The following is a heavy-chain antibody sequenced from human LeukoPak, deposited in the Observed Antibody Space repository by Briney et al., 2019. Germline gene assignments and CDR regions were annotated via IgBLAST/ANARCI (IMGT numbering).Heavy chain of an antibody. Sequence: PSETLSLTCTVSGGSISSYYWSWIRQPPGKGLEWIGYIYYSGSTNYNPSLKSRVTISVDTSKNQFSLKLSSATAADTAVYYCARVRSDDENLLFDYWGQGTLVTVSS. D-gene: IGHD1-1*01. CDR3: ARVRSDDENLLFDY. J-gene: IGHJ4*02. CDR1: GGSISSYY. V-gene: IGHV4-59*01. CDR2: IYYSGST.